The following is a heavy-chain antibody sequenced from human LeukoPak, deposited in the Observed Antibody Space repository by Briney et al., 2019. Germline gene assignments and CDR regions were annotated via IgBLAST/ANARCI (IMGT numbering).Heavy chain of an antibody. Sequence: ASVKVSCKASGYTFTDYGITWVRQAPGQGLEWMGWISAYNGKTNYAQKLQGRVTMTTDTSTSTAYMELRSLRSDDTAVYYCARGAPYLDFDYWGPGTLVTVSS. V-gene: IGHV1-18*01. J-gene: IGHJ4*02. CDR3: ARGAPYLDFDY. CDR1: GYTFTDYG. CDR2: ISAYNGKT.